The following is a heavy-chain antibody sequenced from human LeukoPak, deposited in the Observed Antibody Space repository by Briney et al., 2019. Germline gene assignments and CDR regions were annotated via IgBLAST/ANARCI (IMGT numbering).Heavy chain of an antibody. CDR3: AGDQTYDYVWGSYRYTPTLDY. J-gene: IGHJ4*01. V-gene: IGHV7-4-1*02. CDR1: GYTFTGYY. CDR2: INTNTGNP. D-gene: IGHD3-16*02. Sequence: ASVKVSCKASGYTFTGYYMHWVRQAPGQGLEWMGWINTNTGNPTYAQGITGRFVFSLDTSVSTAYLQISSLKAEDTAVYYCAGDQTYDYVWGSYRYTPTLDYWGXGTLVTVSS.